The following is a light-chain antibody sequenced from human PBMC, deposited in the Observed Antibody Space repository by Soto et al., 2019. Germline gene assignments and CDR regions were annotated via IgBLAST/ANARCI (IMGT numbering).Light chain of an antibody. J-gene: IGKJ2*01. CDR2: GAS. CDR1: QSVRSN. CDR3: QQYNNWPPYT. Sequence: EIVMTQSPATLSVSLGERATLSCRASQSVRSNLAWYKQKPGQAPRLLIYGASTRATGIPARFSGSGSGTEFTLTISSLQSEDFAVYSCQQYNNWPPYTFGQGTKLEIK. V-gene: IGKV3-15*01.